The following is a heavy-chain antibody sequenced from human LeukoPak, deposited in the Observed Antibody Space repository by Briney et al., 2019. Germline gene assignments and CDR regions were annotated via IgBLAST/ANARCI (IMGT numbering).Heavy chain of an antibody. J-gene: IGHJ1*01. D-gene: IGHD4-17*01. CDR1: GFTSSNYA. V-gene: IGHV3-23*01. Sequence: GGSLRLSCVGSGFTSSNYAMMWVRQTQGKRLEWVSAIRGSGTSTFYADSVKGRFTIFRDNFKNTVYLQMNNLRADDSAVYYCARDPNGDYIGAFDFQRWGLGTQVTVSS. CDR3: ARDPNGDYIGAFDFQR. CDR2: IRGSGTST.